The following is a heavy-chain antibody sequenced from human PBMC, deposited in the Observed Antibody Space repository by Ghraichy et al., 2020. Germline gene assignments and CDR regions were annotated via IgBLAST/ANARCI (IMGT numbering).Heavy chain of an antibody. J-gene: IGHJ4*02. V-gene: IGHV3-53*04. Sequence: GESLNISCAASGFTVSDSYMIWVRQAPGKGLEWVSVIYIGGTTYYADSVKGRFTISRHISNNTLSLQMNSLRAEDTAVYSCARGTFGRYYFDDWGQGTLVTVSS. CDR3: ARGTFGRYYFDD. CDR1: GFTVSDSY. D-gene: IGHD3-16*01. CDR2: IYIGGTT.